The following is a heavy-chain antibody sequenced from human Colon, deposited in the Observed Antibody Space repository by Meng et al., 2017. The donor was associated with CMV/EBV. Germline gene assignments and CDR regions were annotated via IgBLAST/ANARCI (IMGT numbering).Heavy chain of an antibody. CDR2: ISYSGST. CDR1: GGSISSYY. Sequence: SETLSLTCTVSGGSISSYYWSWIRQPPGKGLEWIGYISYSGSTNYNPSLKSRVTISVDTSKNQISLKLSSVTAADTAVYYCARGSLAHYYYGMDVWGQGTTVTVSS. V-gene: IGHV4-59*01. CDR3: ARGSLAHYYYGMDV. J-gene: IGHJ6*02.